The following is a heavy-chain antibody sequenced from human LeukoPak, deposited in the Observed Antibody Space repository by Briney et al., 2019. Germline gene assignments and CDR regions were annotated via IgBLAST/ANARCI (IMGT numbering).Heavy chain of an antibody. CDR2: IYSAGST. J-gene: IGHJ4*02. D-gene: IGHD3-10*01. Sequence: GGSLRLSCAASGFTVSNNYMTWVRQAPGKGLEWVSLIYSAGSTYYADSVKGRFTISRDNSKNTLYLQMNSLRAEDTAVYYCAKDRSRVLWFGELLNYWGQGTLVTVSS. CDR3: AKDRSRVLWFGELLNY. V-gene: IGHV3-66*02. CDR1: GFTVSNNY.